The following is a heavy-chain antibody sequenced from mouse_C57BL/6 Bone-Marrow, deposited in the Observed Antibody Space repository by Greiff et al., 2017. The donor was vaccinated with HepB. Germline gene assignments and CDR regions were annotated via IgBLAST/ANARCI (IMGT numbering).Heavy chain of an antibody. CDR2: ISSGGSYT. CDR3: ARESNYGY. CDR1: GFTFSSYG. V-gene: IGHV5-6*01. Sequence: EVQLVESGGDLVKPGGSLKLSCAASGFTFSSYGMSWVRQTPDKRLEWVATISSGGSYTYYPDSVKGRFTISRDNAKNTLYLQMSSLKSEDTAMYYCARESNYGYWGQGTTLTVSS. D-gene: IGHD2-5*01. J-gene: IGHJ2*01.